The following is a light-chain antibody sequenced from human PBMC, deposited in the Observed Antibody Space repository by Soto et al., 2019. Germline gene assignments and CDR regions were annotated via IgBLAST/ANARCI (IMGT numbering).Light chain of an antibody. Sequence: DIPMTQSPSTLSASVGDRVTITCRVSQTISNWLAWYQQKPGKAPKLLIYDASSLESGVPSRFSGSGSGTEFTLTISSLQPDDFATYYCQQYNSYSIYTFGQGTKLEIK. CDR2: DAS. J-gene: IGKJ2*01. V-gene: IGKV1-5*01. CDR1: QTISNW. CDR3: QQYNSYSIYT.